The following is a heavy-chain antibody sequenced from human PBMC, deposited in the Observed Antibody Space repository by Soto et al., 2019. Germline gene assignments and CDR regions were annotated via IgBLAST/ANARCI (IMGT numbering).Heavy chain of an antibody. D-gene: IGHD2-21*01. J-gene: IGHJ4*02. CDR3: ARGPEVGDHFFDS. Sequence: PVGSLRLSCEASGFTFSGFDMHWVRQPTGKGLEWVSTIGTAGDTYYAVSVKGRFTISRDNAKNSLSLQMNSLRAGDTAVYFCARGPEVGDHFFDSWGQGTQVTVSS. CDR2: IGTAGDT. CDR1: GFTFSGFD. V-gene: IGHV3-13*01.